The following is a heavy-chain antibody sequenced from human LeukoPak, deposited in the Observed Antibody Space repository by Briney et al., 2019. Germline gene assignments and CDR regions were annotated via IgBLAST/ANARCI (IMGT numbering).Heavy chain of an antibody. CDR3: ARGREFYDSSGSDAFDI. D-gene: IGHD3-22*01. Sequence: ASVKVSCKASGYTFTGYYMHWVRQAPGQGLEWMGWINPNSGGTNYAQKFQGRVTMTRDTSISTAYMELSRLRSDDTAVYYCARGREFYDSSGSDAFDIWGQRTMVTVSS. J-gene: IGHJ3*02. CDR1: GYTFTGYY. V-gene: IGHV1-2*02. CDR2: INPNSGGT.